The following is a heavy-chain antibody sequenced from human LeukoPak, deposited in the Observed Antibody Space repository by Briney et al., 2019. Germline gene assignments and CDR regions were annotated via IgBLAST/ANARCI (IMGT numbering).Heavy chain of an antibody. CDR3: VRGLGYCDTTSCYGELPGDY. D-gene: IGHD2-2*01. CDR2: ISANNGET. J-gene: IGHJ4*02. Sequence: GASVMVSCKASGYTFTNYGISWVRQAPGQGLEWMAWISANNGETRYAQNLQGRITMTTDTSTTTAYMELRSLRSDDTALYFCVRGLGYCDTTSCYGELPGDYWSQGTLVTVSS. CDR1: GYTFTNYG. V-gene: IGHV1-18*04.